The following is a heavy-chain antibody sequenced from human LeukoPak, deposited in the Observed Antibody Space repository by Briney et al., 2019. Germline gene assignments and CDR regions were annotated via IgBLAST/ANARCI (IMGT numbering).Heavy chain of an antibody. CDR3: ARDWAPMVRYWFDP. Sequence: GASVTVSCKASGGTFSSYAISWVRQAPGQGLEWMGRIIPIFGIANYAQKFQGRVTITADKSTSTAYMELSSLRSEDTAVYYCARDWAPMVRYWFDPWGQGTLVTVSS. J-gene: IGHJ5*02. V-gene: IGHV1-69*04. CDR1: GGTFSSYA. CDR2: IIPIFGIA. D-gene: IGHD3-10*01.